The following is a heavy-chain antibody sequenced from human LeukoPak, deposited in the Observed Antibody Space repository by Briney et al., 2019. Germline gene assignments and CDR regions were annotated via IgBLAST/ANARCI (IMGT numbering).Heavy chain of an antibody. CDR3: ARWAGVTDY. CDR1: GFTFENYW. D-gene: IGHD3-10*01. CDR2: IKQDGSVE. V-gene: IGHV3-7*01. J-gene: IGHJ4*02. Sequence: GGSLGLSCAASGFTFENYWMSWVRQAPGKGPEWVAHIKQDGSVEHYLDSVKGRFTISRDNAKSSVILQMTSLRAEVTAVYYCARWAGVTDYWGQGTLVTVSS.